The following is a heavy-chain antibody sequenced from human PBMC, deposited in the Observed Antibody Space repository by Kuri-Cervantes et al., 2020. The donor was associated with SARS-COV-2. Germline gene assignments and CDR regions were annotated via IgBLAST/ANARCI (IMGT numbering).Heavy chain of an antibody. CDR1: GGSISSSSYY. V-gene: IGHV4-39*07. CDR2: IYYSGST. CDR3: ARYLYGSGSYYNSYYFDY. J-gene: IGHJ4*02. D-gene: IGHD3-10*01. Sequence: SETLSLTCTVSGGSISSSSYYWGWIRQPPGKGLEWIGSIYYSGSTYYNPSLKSRVTISVNTSKNQFSLKLSSVTAADTAVYCCARYLYGSGSYYNSYYFDYWGQGTLVTVSS.